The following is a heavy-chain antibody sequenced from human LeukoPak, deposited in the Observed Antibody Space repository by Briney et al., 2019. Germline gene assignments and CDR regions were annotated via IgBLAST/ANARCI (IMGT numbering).Heavy chain of an antibody. Sequence: SETLSLTCAVYGGSFSDYYWSWIRQPAGKGLEWIGRIYSSGTTIYNPSLKSRVTISVDTSKNQFSLKMSSVTAADTAVYYCAREGGSYDSSGYYSLHYYFDYWGQGTLVTVSS. J-gene: IGHJ4*02. V-gene: IGHV4-4*07. D-gene: IGHD3-22*01. CDR1: GGSFSDYY. CDR3: AREGGSYDSSGYYSLHYYFDY. CDR2: IYSSGTT.